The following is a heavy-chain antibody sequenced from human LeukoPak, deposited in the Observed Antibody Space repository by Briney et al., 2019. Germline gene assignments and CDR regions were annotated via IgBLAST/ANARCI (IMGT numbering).Heavy chain of an antibody. CDR2: IHQDGNVK. V-gene: IGHV3-7*01. D-gene: IGHD6-6*01. CDR3: ARGDGSPSGLYFAS. J-gene: IGHJ4*02. Sequence: GGSLRLSCVSSGFTFSNYAMSWVRQALGKGLEWVANIHQDGNVKYYVDAVKGRFTVSRDNANYALFLQMNSLRVEDTAVYYCARGDGSPSGLYFASXXQGXLVTVSS. CDR1: GFTFSNYA.